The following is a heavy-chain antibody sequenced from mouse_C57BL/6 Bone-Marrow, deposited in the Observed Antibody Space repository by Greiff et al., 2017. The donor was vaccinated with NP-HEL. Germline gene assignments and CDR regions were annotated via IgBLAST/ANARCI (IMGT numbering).Heavy chain of an antibody. CDR1: GYSFTGYY. Sequence: VQLQQSGPELVKPGASVKISCKASGYSFTGYYMNWVKQSPEKSLEWIGEINPSTGGTTYNQKFKAKATLTVDKSSSTAYMQLKSLTSEDSAVYYCARGGKMDYWGQGTSVTVSS. J-gene: IGHJ4*01. V-gene: IGHV1-42*01. CDR3: ARGGKMDY. CDR2: INPSTGGT.